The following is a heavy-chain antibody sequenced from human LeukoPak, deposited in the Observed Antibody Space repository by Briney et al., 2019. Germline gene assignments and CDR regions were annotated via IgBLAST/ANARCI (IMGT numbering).Heavy chain of an antibody. D-gene: IGHD6-13*01. CDR3: ARRSVAAAGGAFDI. CDR1: GGSISSYY. V-gene: IGHV4-59*08. CDR2: IYYSGST. J-gene: IGHJ3*02. Sequence: SETLSLTCTVSGGSISSYYWSWIRQPPGKGLEWIGYIYYSGSTNYNPSLKSRVTISVDTSKNQFSLKLSSVTAADTAVYYCARRSVAAAGGAFDIWGQGTMVTVSS.